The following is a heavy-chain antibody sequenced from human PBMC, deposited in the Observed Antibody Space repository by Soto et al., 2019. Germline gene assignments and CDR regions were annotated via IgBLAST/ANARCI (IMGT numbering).Heavy chain of an antibody. Sequence: GSVKGFFKTSGYTFTGYYMHLVRQAPGQGLEWMGWINPNSGGTNYAQKFHGRVTMTRDTSISTAYMELSRLRSDDTAVYYCARDLYNWNDVAFDYWGQGTMVTVSS. V-gene: IGHV1-2*02. D-gene: IGHD1-20*01. CDR2: INPNSGGT. CDR1: GYTFTGYY. J-gene: IGHJ4*02. CDR3: ARDLYNWNDVAFDY.